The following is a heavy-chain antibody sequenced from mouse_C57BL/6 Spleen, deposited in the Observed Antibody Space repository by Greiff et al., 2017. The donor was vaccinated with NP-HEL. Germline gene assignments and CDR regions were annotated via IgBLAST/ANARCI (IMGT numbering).Heavy chain of an antibody. CDR2: IYPGDGDT. Sequence: QVQLQQSGAELVKPGASVKISCKASGYAFSSYWMNWVKQRPGKGLEWIGQIYPGDGDTNYNGKFKGKATLTADKSSSTAYMQLSSLTSEDSAVYFCASYYYGSSSLGYFDVWGTGTTVTVSS. J-gene: IGHJ1*03. V-gene: IGHV1-80*01. CDR3: ASYYYGSSSLGYFDV. D-gene: IGHD1-1*01. CDR1: GYAFSSYW.